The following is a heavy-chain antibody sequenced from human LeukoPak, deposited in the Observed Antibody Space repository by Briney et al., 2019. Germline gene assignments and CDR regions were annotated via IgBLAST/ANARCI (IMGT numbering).Heavy chain of an antibody. Sequence: GGSLRLSRAASGFTFSSYWMSWVRQAPGKGLEWVANIKQDGSEKYYVDSVKGRFTISRDNAKNSLYLQMNSLRAEDTAVYYCARDINFYGGNLFDYWGQGTLVTVSS. V-gene: IGHV3-7*01. D-gene: IGHD4-23*01. J-gene: IGHJ4*02. CDR1: GFTFSSYW. CDR3: ARDINFYGGNLFDY. CDR2: IKQDGSEK.